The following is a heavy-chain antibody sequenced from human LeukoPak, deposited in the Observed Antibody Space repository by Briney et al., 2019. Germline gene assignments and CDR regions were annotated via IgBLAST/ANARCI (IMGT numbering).Heavy chain of an antibody. J-gene: IGHJ4*02. CDR2: ISVGAEYI. D-gene: IGHD3-3*01. CDR1: GFTFSSYG. Sequence: GGSLRLSCAASGFTFSSYGMHWVHQAPGKGLEWVSTISVGAEYIFYADSVKGRFTISRDDSNNALYLQMHSLRAEDTALYYRASGPPFLKYFEYWGQGTLVTVSS. V-gene: IGHV3-23*01. CDR3: ASGPPFLKYFEY.